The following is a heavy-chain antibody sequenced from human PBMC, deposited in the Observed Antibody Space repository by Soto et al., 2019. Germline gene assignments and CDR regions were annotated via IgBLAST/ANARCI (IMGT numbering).Heavy chain of an antibody. V-gene: IGHV1-69*13. CDR3: ARNNYGSGRYYYYYYYGMDV. CDR2: IIPIFGTA. CDR1: GGTFSSYA. Sequence: SVKVSCKASGGTFSSYAISWVRQAPGQGLEWMGGIIPIFGTANYAQKFQGRVTITADESTSTAYMELSSLRSEDTAVYYCARNNYGSGRYYYYYYYGMDVCGQGTTVTVSS. D-gene: IGHD3-10*01. J-gene: IGHJ6*02.